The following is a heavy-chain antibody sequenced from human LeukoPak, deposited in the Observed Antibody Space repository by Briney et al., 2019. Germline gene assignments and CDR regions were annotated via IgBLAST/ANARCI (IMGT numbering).Heavy chain of an antibody. D-gene: IGHD3-10*01. CDR1: GASINDFY. CDR2: IYYTGTT. V-gene: IGHV4-59*04. CDR3: ARRGDY. Sequence: TSETLSLTCGVFGASINDFYWSWIRQPPGKGLEWIGAIYYTGTTYYNPSLKSRVTISADTSKNQFSLKLTSVTAADTAVYYCARRGDYWGQGILVTVSS. J-gene: IGHJ4*02.